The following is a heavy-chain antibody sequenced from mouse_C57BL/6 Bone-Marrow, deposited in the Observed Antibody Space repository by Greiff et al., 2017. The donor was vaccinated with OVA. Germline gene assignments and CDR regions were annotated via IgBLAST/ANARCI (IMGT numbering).Heavy chain of an antibody. CDR1: GYTFTSYW. J-gene: IGHJ4*01. CDR3: ARGGRFRRGGYAMDY. Sequence: QVQLKQPGTELVKPGASVKLSCKASGYTFTSYWMHWVKQRPGPGLEWIGNINPSNGGTNYNEKFKSKATLTVDKSSSTAYMQLSSLTSEDSAVYYCARGGRFRRGGYAMDYWGQGTSVTVSS. CDR2: INPSNGGT. V-gene: IGHV1-53*01. D-gene: IGHD1-1*02.